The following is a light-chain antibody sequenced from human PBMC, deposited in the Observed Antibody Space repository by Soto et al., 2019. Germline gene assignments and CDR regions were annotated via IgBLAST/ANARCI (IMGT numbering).Light chain of an antibody. CDR1: QSISNW. J-gene: IGKJ1*01. Sequence: DIQVTQSPSSLSASVGDRVAITCRASQSISNWLAWYQQKPGKAPNLLIYDASTLESGVPSRFSGGGSGTEFTLTISSLQPDDFATYYCQRYNNIARTFGQGTKVDIK. CDR3: QRYNNIART. V-gene: IGKV1-5*01. CDR2: DAS.